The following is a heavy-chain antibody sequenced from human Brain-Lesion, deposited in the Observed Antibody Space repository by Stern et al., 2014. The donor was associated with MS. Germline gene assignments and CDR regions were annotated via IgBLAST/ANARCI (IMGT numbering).Heavy chain of an antibody. V-gene: IGHV4-39*01. J-gene: IGHJ4*02. CDR2: IYYSGFT. D-gene: IGHD1-26*01. CDR3: ARHDSVPRPSQLYSARDRGPGYFDY. CDR1: GGSISSSTYY. Sequence: VQLLQSGPGLVKPSETLSLTCTVSGGSISSSTYYWAWIRQPPGKGLEWIGNIYYSGFTSYNPSLKSRVPISVDMSKNQFSLKLSSVTAADTAIYYCARHDSVPRPSQLYSARDRGPGYFDYWGQGTLVTVSS.